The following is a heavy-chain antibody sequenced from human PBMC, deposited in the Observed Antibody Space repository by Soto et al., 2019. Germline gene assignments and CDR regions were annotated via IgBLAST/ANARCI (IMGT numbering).Heavy chain of an antibody. CDR1: GGSISHYY. CDR2: AYYSGST. J-gene: IGHJ5*02. CDR3: ARDRSTYGGGGTGEVKENWFDP. D-gene: IGHD2-8*01. Sequence: SETLSLTCSVSGGSISHYYWSWIRQSPGKGLEWIGYAYYSGSTDYNPSLKSRVTMAVDTSKNQVSLKLNSVTTADTAVYYCARDRSTYGGGGTGEVKENWFDPWGPGTMVTVSS. V-gene: IGHV4-59*01.